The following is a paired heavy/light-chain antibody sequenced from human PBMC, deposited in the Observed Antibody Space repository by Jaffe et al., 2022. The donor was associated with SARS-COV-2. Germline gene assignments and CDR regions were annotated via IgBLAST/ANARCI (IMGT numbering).Heavy chain of an antibody. CDR3: ASGRWLQLPWFDP. V-gene: IGHV3-7*01. Sequence: EVQLVESGGALVQPGGSLRLSCAASGFTFSTCWMSWVRQAPGKGLEWVASIKQDGGEKYYVDSVKGRFTISRDNAKNSLYLQMNSLSAEDTAVYYCASGRWLQLPWFDPWGQGTLVTVSS. CDR1: GFTFSTCW. CDR2: IKQDGGEK. D-gene: IGHD5-12*01. J-gene: IGHJ5*02.
Light chain of an antibody. CDR3: MQGAHWPLT. CDR2: KVS. Sequence: DVVMTQSPLSLPVTLGQPASISCRSSQSLVYSDGNTYLNWFQQRPGQSPRRLIYKVSNRDSGVPDRFSGSGSGTDFTLKISRVEAEDVGVYYCMQGAHWPLTFGGGTKVEIK. CDR1: QSLVYSDGNTY. J-gene: IGKJ4*01. V-gene: IGKV2-30*01.